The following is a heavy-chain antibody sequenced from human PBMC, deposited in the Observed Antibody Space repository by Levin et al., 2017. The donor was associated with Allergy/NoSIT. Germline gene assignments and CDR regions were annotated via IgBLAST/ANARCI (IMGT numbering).Heavy chain of an antibody. CDR1: GFSLTTIGVG. J-gene: IGHJ4*02. CDR2: IYWNGDK. V-gene: IGHV2-5*04. D-gene: IGHD3-22*01. Sequence: ESGPTLVKPTQTLTLTCSISGFSLTTIGVGVGWIRQSPGKAPECLARIYWNGDKRYNPSLRNRVAVTQDTSKNLVVLTMTNMDPVDTGTYYCARVFHFDSSGYFLDHWGQGALVTVSS. CDR3: ARVFHFDSSGYFLDH.